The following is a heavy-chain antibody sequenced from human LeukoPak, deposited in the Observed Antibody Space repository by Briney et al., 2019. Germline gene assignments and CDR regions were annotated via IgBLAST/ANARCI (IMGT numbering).Heavy chain of an antibody. D-gene: IGHD3-16*01. Sequence: SETLSLTCAVYGGSFSGYYWSWIRQPPGKGLEWIGEINHSGSTNYNPSLKSRVTISVDTSKNQFSLKLSSVTAADTAVYYCARAVWGRDFDYWGQGTLVTVSS. CDR1: GGSFSGYY. CDR3: ARAVWGRDFDY. J-gene: IGHJ4*02. V-gene: IGHV4-34*01. CDR2: INHSGST.